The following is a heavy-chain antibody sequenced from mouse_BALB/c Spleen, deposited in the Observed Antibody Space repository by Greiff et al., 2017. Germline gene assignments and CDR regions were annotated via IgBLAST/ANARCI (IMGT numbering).Heavy chain of an antibody. D-gene: IGHD4-1*01. J-gene: IGHJ3*01. Sequence: EVKVEESGGGLVQPGGSMKLSCVASGFTFSNYWMNWVRQSPEKGLEWVAEIRLKSNNYATHYAESVKGRFTISRDDSKSSVYLQMNNLRAEDTGIYYCTTNWDDYWGQGTLVTVSA. V-gene: IGHV6-6*02. CDR3: TTNWDDY. CDR1: GFTFSNYW. CDR2: IRLKSNNYAT.